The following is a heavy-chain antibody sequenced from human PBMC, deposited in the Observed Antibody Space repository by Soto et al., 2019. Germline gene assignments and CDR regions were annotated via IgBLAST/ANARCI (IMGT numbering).Heavy chain of an antibody. Sequence: LRLSCAASGFTFSSYGMHWVRQAPGKGLEWVAVISYDGSNKYYADSVKGRFTISRDNSKNTLYLQMNSLRAEDTAVYYCAKDLLRYFDWLFHYYYYYGMDVWGQGTTVTVSS. D-gene: IGHD3-9*01. CDR3: AKDLLRYFDWLFHYYYYYGMDV. V-gene: IGHV3-30*18. CDR1: GFTFSSYG. J-gene: IGHJ6*02. CDR2: ISYDGSNK.